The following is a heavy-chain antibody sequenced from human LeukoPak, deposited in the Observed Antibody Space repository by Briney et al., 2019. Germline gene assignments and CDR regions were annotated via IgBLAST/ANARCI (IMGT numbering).Heavy chain of an antibody. CDR1: GYTFTSYG. CDR3: ARGLDGSGSWPNYYYYYGMDV. J-gene: IGHJ6*04. D-gene: IGHD3-10*01. Sequence: ASVKVSCKASGYTFTSYGISWVRQAPGQGLEWMGWISAYNGNTNYAQKLQGRVTMTTDTSTSTAYMELRSLRSDDTAVHYCARGLDGSGSWPNYYYYYGMDVWGKGTTVTVSS. CDR2: ISAYNGNT. V-gene: IGHV1-18*04.